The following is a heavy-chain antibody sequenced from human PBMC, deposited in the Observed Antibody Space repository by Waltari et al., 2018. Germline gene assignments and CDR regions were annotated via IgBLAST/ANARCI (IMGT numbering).Heavy chain of an antibody. J-gene: IGHJ6*02. CDR3: ARGNTKYGMDV. Sequence: EVQLVESGGHLIQPGGSLRLSCAASSFNVSSYYMNWVRQAPGKGLEWVSSLYHAGNTYYADSGKGRFTFSRDNSKNTLYLQMNSLRAEDTAVYYCARGNTKYGMDVWGQGTTVTVSS. D-gene: IGHD3-10*01. CDR1: SFNVSSYY. CDR2: LYHAGNT. V-gene: IGHV3-53*01.